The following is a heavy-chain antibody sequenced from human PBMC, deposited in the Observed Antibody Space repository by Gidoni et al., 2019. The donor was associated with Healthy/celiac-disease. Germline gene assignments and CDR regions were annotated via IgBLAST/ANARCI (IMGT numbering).Heavy chain of an antibody. J-gene: IGHJ6*02. Sequence: QVQLQESGPGLVKPSETLSLTCTVSGCSISSYYWSWIRQPPGKGLEWIGYIYYSGGTNYNPSLKSRVNISVDTSKNQFSLKLRSVTGADTAMYYCARAGRSYQYGMDVWGQGTTVTVSS. CDR2: IYYSGGT. V-gene: IGHV4-59*01. CDR1: GCSISSYY. CDR3: ARAGRSYQYGMDV.